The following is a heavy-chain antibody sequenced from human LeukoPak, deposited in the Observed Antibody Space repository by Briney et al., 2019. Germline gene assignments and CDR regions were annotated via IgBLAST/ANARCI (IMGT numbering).Heavy chain of an antibody. V-gene: IGHV1-18*01. CDR2: IGSYEGNT. D-gene: IGHD2-15*01. CDR3: ARVTGYVIEDNFDY. Sequence: ASVKVSCKTSGYTFTSFGLTWGRQAPGQGPEWMGWIGSYEGNTNYAQKFQGRVTMTTDISTTTAYVELRSLRSDDTAVYYCARVTGYVIEDNFDYWGQGTLVTVSS. CDR1: GYTFTSFG. J-gene: IGHJ4*02.